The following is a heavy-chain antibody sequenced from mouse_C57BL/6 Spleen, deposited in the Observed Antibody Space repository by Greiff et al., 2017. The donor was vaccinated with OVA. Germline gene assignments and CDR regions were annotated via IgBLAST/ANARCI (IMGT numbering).Heavy chain of an antibody. CDR1: GYAFSSYW. V-gene: IGHV1-80*01. D-gene: IGHD1-1*01. CDR3: ARSYYYGSSFYYAMDY. CDR2: IYPGDGDT. J-gene: IGHJ4*01. Sequence: QVHVKQSGAELVKPGASVKISCKASGYAFSSYWMNWVKQRPGKGLEWIGQIYPGDGDTNYNGKFKGKATLTADKSSSTAYMQLSSLTSEDSAVYFCARSYYYGSSFYYAMDYWGQGTSVTVSS.